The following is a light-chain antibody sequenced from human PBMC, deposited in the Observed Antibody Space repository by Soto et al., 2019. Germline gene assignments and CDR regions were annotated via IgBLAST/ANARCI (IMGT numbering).Light chain of an antibody. CDR1: SSSIGAGYE. J-gene: IGLJ1*01. Sequence: QSVLTQPPSVSGAPGKRVTIYCSGTSSSIGAGYEVHWYHQLPGTAPKLVVSGNGNRPSGVPDRLSASKSGTSASLAITGLNAEDECHYYCQSYDKRLTAYVFGTGTKLTVL. CDR2: GNG. CDR3: QSYDKRLTAYV. V-gene: IGLV1-40*01.